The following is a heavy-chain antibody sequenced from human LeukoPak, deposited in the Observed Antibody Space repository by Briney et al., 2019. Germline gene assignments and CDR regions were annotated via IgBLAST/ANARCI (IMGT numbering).Heavy chain of an antibody. CDR3: ARGVVSDNWFDP. J-gene: IGHJ5*02. V-gene: IGHV1-69*05. CDR2: IIPIFGTT. Sequence: VASVKVSCKASGGTFSSYALSWVRQAPGQGLEWMGGIIPIFGTTNYAQEFQGRVTITTDESTSTAYMELSSLTSEDTAVYYCARGVVSDNWFDPWGQGTLVTVSS. CDR1: GGTFSSYA. D-gene: IGHD3-3*01.